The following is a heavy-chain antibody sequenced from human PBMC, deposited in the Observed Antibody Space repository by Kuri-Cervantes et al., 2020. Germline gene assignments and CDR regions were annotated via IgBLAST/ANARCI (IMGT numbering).Heavy chain of an antibody. Sequence: GGSLRLSCAASGFTFSDYYMSWIRQAPGKGLEWVSYISSSGSTIYYADSVKGRFTISRDNAKNSLYLQMNSLRAEDTAVYYCARSPRYDSSDYRDYFDYWGQGTLVTVSS. CDR3: ARSPRYDSSDYRDYFDY. CDR2: ISSSGSTI. D-gene: IGHD3-22*01. CDR1: GFTFSDYY. J-gene: IGHJ4*02. V-gene: IGHV3-11*01.